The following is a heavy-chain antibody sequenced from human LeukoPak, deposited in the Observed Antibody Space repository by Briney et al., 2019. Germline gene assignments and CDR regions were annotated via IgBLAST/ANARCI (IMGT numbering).Heavy chain of an antibody. J-gene: IGHJ4*02. CDR1: GFTFSSYD. D-gene: IGHD3-22*01. V-gene: IGHV3-13*01. CDR2: IGTAGDT. CDR3: ARARYDSSGFDY. Sequence: QPGGSLRLSCAASGFTFSSYDMHWVRRATGKGLEWVSAIGTAGDTYYPGSVKGRFTISRENAKSSLYLQMNSLRAGDTAVYYCARARYDSSGFDYWGQGTLVTVSS.